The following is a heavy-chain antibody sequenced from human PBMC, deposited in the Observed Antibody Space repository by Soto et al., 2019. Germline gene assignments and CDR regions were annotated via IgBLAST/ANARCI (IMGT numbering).Heavy chain of an antibody. V-gene: IGHV3-23*01. CDR1: GFTFSSSA. CDR3: AKCSVGTVRTSGWCNWFDP. J-gene: IGHJ5*02. D-gene: IGHD6-19*01. Sequence: EVRLLESGGGLAQPGGSRRLSCAASGFTFSSSAMNWVRQAPGKGLEWVSSIRVGGGDTFYAESVRGRFTVSRDISRTHLYLKMNSLRDEDTDIYYCAKCSVGTVRTSGWCNWFDPWGQGNLVTVSS. CDR2: IRVGGGDT.